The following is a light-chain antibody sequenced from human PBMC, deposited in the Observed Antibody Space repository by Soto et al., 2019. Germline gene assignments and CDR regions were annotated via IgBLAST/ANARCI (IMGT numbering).Light chain of an antibody. CDR2: GAS. CDR1: QSVSSGTY. V-gene: IGKV3-20*01. J-gene: IGKJ4*01. CDR3: PQYGDSPLT. Sequence: EVVLTQSPGTLSLSPGERATLSCSASQSVSSGTYLAWYQQKPGQAPTLLIYGASTRAAGIPDRFSGSGSGTDFTLTITRLEPEDFAVYYCPQYGDSPLTFGGGTRVE.